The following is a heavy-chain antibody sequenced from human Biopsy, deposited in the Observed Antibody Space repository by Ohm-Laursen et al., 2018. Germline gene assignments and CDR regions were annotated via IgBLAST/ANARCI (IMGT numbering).Heavy chain of an antibody. CDR1: AASVSGGTFF. D-gene: IGHD2-15*01. CDR2: TDNRGGT. CDR3: ARVEDCSGDNCPRLAFDL. Sequence: GTLSLTCTVSAASVSGGTFFRRWTRQPPGKGLGGNGYTDNRGGTNYSPSLKSRVTILLDTSKNQFSLKLSSVTVADTAVYYCARVEDCSGDNCPRLAFDLWGRGTLVTVSS. J-gene: IGHJ2*01. V-gene: IGHV4-61*01.